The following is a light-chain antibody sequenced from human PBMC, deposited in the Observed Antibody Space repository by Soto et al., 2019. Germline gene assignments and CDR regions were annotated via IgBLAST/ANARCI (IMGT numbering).Light chain of an antibody. CDR2: DTS. J-gene: IGLJ2*01. CDR3: LLSYSGARSVV. Sequence: QAVVTQEPSLTVSPGGTVTLTCASSTGAVTSGHYPYWFQQKPGQAPRTLIYDTSNKHSWTPARFSGSLLGGKAALTLSGAQPEDEAAYYCLLSYSGARSVVVGGGTKLTVL. CDR1: TGAVTSGHY. V-gene: IGLV7-46*01.